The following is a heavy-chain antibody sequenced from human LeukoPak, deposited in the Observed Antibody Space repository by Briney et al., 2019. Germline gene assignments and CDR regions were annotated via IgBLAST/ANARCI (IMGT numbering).Heavy chain of an antibody. D-gene: IGHD2-15*01. CDR1: GFTVSTNC. CDR3: ARVGCTGGSCLAYNYYAMDV. V-gene: IGHV3-33*08. Sequence: PGGSLRLSCAASGFTVSTNCMTWVRQAPGKGLEWVAIIWYDGSDKYYADSVKGRFTLSRDNSKNTLYLQMNSLRAEDTAVYYCARVGCTGGSCLAYNYYAMDVWGQGTTVTVSS. CDR2: IWYDGSDK. J-gene: IGHJ6*02.